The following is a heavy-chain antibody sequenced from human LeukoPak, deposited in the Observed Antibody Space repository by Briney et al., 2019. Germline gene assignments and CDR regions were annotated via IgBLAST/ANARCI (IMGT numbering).Heavy chain of an antibody. Sequence: GGSLRLSCAASGFTFDDYAMHWVRQAPGKGLEWVSGISWNSGSIGYADSVKGRFTISRDNAKNSLYLQMNSLRAEDTAVYYCARGGYQTSWGQGTLVTVSS. D-gene: IGHD3-16*02. J-gene: IGHJ5*02. CDR2: ISWNSGSI. CDR3: ARGGYQTS. V-gene: IGHV3-9*01. CDR1: GFTFDDYA.